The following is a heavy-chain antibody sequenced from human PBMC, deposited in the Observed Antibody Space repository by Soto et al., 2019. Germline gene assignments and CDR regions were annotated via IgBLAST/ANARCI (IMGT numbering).Heavy chain of an antibody. V-gene: IGHV1-46*01. J-gene: IGHJ5*02. D-gene: IGHD5-18*01. Sequence: QVQLVQSGAEVKKPGASVKVSCKASGYTFTSYYMHWVRQAPGQGLEWMGIINPSGGSTSHAQKFQGRVTMTRDTSTSTVYMELSSLRSEDTAVYYCARVWATAMVMEREDWFDPWGQGTLVTVSS. CDR1: GYTFTSYY. CDR3: ARVWATAMVMEREDWFDP. CDR2: INPSGGST.